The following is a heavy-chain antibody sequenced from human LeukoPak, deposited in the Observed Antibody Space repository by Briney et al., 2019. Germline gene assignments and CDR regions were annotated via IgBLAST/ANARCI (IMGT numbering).Heavy chain of an antibody. Sequence: SSETLSLTCAVYGGSFSGYYWSWIRQPPGKGLEWIGEINHSGSTNYNPSLKSRVTISVDTSKNQFSLKLTSVTAADSAVYYCARLWSGGSSPDYWGQGTLVTVSS. D-gene: IGHD2-15*01. CDR2: INHSGST. CDR3: ARLWSGGSSPDY. J-gene: IGHJ4*02. CDR1: GGSFSGYY. V-gene: IGHV4-34*01.